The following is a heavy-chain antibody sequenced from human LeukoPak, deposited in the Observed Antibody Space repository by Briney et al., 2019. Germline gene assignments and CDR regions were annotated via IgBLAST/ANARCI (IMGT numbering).Heavy chain of an antibody. CDR2: ISGSGGST. CDR3: AKDNYYDSSGYYGEYFQH. V-gene: IGHV3-23*01. Sequence: RGGFLRLSCAASGFTFSSYAMSWVRQAPGKGLEWVSGISGSGGSTYYADSVKGRFTISRDNSKNTLSLQMNSLRAEDTAVYYCAKDNYYDSSGYYGEYFQHWGKGTVVTVSS. J-gene: IGHJ1*01. CDR1: GFTFSSYA. D-gene: IGHD3-22*01.